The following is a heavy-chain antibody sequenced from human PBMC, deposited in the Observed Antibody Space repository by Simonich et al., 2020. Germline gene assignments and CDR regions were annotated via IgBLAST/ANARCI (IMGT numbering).Heavy chain of an antibody. J-gene: IGHJ2*01. CDR2: ITSDGSST. V-gene: IGHV3-74*01. Sequence: EVQLVESGGGLVQPGGSLRLSCAASGFTFSSYWMHWVRQAPGKGLVCVSRITSDGSSTSYADSVKGRFTISRDNAKNTLYLQMNSLRAEDTAVYYCAREAGDLWYFDLWGRGTLVTVSS. CDR3: AREAGDLWYFDL. CDR1: GFTFSSYW. D-gene: IGHD7-27*01.